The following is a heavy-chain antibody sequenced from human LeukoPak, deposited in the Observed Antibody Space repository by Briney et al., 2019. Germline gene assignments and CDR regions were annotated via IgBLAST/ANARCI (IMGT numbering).Heavy chain of an antibody. CDR1: GYTFTGYY. J-gene: IGHJ4*02. V-gene: IGHV1-2*02. CDR3: ARDGAYYDSSGYYGY. CDR2: INPNSGGT. D-gene: IGHD3-22*01. Sequence: ASVKVSCKASGYTFTGYYMHWVRQAPGQGLEWMGWINPNSGGTNYAQKFQGRVTMTRDTSISTACMELSRLRSDDTAVYYCARDGAYYDSSGYYGYWGQGTLVTVSS.